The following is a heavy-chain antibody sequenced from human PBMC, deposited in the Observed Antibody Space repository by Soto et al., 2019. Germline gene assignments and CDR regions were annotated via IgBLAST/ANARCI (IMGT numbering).Heavy chain of an antibody. V-gene: IGHV4-38-2*01. J-gene: IGHJ4*02. CDR1: VEPMTVGYY. D-gene: IGHD2-15*01. CDR3: ARGWYYFDF. CDR2: IYYGGTT. Sequence: PSETLSLTCDFSVEPMTVGYYWGWIRQSPGKGLEWIGSIYYGGTTYYNPSLRSRLAISIDTSKNQFSLRLSSVTAADTALYYCARGWYYFDFWGQGTMVTVSS.